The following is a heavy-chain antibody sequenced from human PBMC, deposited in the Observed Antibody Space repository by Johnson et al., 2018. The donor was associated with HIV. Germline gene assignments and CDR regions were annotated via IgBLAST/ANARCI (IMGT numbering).Heavy chain of an antibody. CDR1: GFTFSDYY. J-gene: IGHJ3*02. D-gene: IGHD4-17*01. CDR3: AKGGVTTLDAFDI. Sequence: QVQLVESGGGLVKPGGSLRLSCAASGFTFSDYYMSWIRQAPGKGLEWVSYISSDGSTIYYADSMKGRFTISRDNSKNTLYLQMNSLRAEDTAVYYCAKGGVTTLDAFDIWGQGTMVTVSS. CDR2: ISSDGSTI. V-gene: IGHV3-11*01.